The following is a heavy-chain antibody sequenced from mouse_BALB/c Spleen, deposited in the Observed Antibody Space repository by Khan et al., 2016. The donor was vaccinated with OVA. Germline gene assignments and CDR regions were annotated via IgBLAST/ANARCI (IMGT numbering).Heavy chain of an antibody. V-gene: IGHV1-18*01. J-gene: IGHJ4*01. Sequence: VQLQQSGPELVKPGASVKISCKTSGYTFPDYTVHWVKQSLGQSLDWIGVINPKNGGNAYNQKFKGKATLTVDKSSSTAYMEFRSLTSEDSAFDSCTRDAGRYWGQGTSVTVAS. CDR2: INPKNGGN. CDR3: TRDAGRY. D-gene: IGHD3-3*01. CDR1: GYTFPDYT.